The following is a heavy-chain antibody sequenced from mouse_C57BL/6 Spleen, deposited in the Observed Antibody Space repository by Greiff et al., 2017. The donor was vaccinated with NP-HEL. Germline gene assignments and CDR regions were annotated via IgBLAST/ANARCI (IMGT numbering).Heavy chain of an antibody. CDR3: ARQVTGPCDY. D-gene: IGHD2-13*01. CDR1: GYAFSSSW. Sequence: VQLQQSGPELVKPGASVKISCKASGYAFSSSWMNWVKQRPGKGLEWIGRIYPGDGDTNYNGKFKGKATLTADKSSSTAYMQLSSLTSEDSAVYFCARQVTGPCDYWGQGTTLTVSS. J-gene: IGHJ2*01. CDR2: IYPGDGDT. V-gene: IGHV1-82*01.